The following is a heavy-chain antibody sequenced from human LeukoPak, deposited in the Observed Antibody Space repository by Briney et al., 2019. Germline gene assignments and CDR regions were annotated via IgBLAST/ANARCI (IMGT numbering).Heavy chain of an antibody. J-gene: IGHJ4*02. Sequence: PGGSLRLSCAASGFTFSSYAMSWVRQAPGKGLKWVSAISGSGGSTYYADSVKGRFTISRDNSKNTLYLQMNSLRAEDTAVYYCAKNFLGYCSGGSCYPVIYWGQGTLVTVSS. V-gene: IGHV3-23*01. CDR3: AKNFLGYCSGGSCYPVIY. CDR1: GFTFSSYA. CDR2: ISGSGGST. D-gene: IGHD2-15*01.